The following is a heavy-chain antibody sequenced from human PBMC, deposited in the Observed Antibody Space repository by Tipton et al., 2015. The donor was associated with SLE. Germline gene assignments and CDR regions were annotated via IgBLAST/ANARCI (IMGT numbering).Heavy chain of an antibody. D-gene: IGHD3-10*01. CDR2: IYYSGST. Sequence: TLSLTCTVSGGSISSSSYYWGWIRQPPGKGLEWIGSIYYSGSTYYNPSLKSRVTISVDTSKNQFSLKLSSVTAADTAVYYCARPYYGGTIDAFDIWGQGTMVTVSS. CDR1: GGSISSSSYY. J-gene: IGHJ3*02. V-gene: IGHV4-39*01. CDR3: ARPYYGGTIDAFDI.